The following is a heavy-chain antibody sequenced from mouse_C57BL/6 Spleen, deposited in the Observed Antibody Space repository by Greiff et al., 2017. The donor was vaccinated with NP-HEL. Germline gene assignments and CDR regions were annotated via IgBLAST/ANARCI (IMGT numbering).Heavy chain of an antibody. CDR2: INPGSGGT. J-gene: IGHJ2*01. Sequence: VQLQQSGAELVRPGTSVKVSCKASGYAFTNYLIEWVKQRPGQGLEWIGVINPGSGGTNYNEKFKGKATLTADKSSSTAYMQLSSLTSEDSAVYFCARSPYYYGSSYPDYWGQGTTLTVSS. D-gene: IGHD1-1*01. CDR1: GYAFTNYL. CDR3: ARSPYYYGSSYPDY. V-gene: IGHV1-54*01.